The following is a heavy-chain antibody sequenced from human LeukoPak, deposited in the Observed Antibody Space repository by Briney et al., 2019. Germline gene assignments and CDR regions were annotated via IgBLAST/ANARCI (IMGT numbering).Heavy chain of an antibody. V-gene: IGHV3-30*18. CDR3: AKDNYYGSGTITYFDY. D-gene: IGHD3-10*01. J-gene: IGHJ4*02. CDR1: GFTFSSYG. CDR2: ISYDRSNK. Sequence: GGSLRLSCAASGFTFSSYGMHWVRQAPGKGLEWVAVISYDRSNKYYADSVKGRFTISRDNSKNTLYLQMNSLRAEDTAVYYCAKDNYYGSGTITYFDYWGQGTLVTVSS.